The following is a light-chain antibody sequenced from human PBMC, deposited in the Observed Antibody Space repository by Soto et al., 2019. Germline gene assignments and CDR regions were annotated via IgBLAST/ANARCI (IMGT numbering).Light chain of an antibody. CDR3: QQYNDSPT. J-gene: IGKJ1*01. CDR1: RSVSSN. V-gene: IGKV3D-15*01. CDR2: GAS. Sequence: EIVMTQSPATLSVSPGERATLSCRASRSVSSNLAWYQQKPGQAPCLLIYGASTRATGIPAMFSGSGSGTEFTLTISSLQSEDFAVYYCQQYNDSPTFGQGTKVEIK.